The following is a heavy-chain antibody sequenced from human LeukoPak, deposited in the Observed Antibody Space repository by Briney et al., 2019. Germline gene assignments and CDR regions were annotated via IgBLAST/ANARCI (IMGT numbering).Heavy chain of an antibody. CDR1: GLTVSNNY. Sequence: PGGSLRLSCAASGLTVSNNYLSWVRQAPGKGLEWVSVLYVDGSTYYADSVKGRFTISRDNSKNMMYLQMNNLRAEDTAVYYCAKAKYYGSGSYYPFGYWGQGTLVTVSS. CDR3: AKAKYYGSGSYYPFGY. V-gene: IGHV3-66*01. D-gene: IGHD3-10*01. J-gene: IGHJ4*02. CDR2: LYVDGST.